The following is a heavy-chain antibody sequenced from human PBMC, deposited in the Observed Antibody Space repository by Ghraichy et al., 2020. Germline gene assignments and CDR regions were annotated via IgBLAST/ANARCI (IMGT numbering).Heavy chain of an antibody. Sequence: SQTLSLTCTVSGGSISSYYWSWIRQPPGKGLEWIGYIYTSGSTNYNPSLKSRVTISVDTSKNHFSLKLSSVTAADTAVYYCARVNLRITMVVVVITNWFDPWGQGTLVTVSS. V-gene: IGHV4-4*09. J-gene: IGHJ5*02. CDR2: IYTSGST. CDR1: GGSISSYY. CDR3: ARVNLRITMVVVVITNWFDP. D-gene: IGHD3-22*01.